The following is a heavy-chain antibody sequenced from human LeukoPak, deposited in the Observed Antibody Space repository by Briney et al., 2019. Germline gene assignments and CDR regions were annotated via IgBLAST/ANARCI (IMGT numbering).Heavy chain of an antibody. J-gene: IGHJ4*02. CDR1: GFTFSSYW. D-gene: IGHD2-2*01. V-gene: IGHV3-7*01. Sequence: PGGSLRLSCAASGFTFSSYWMSWVRQAPGKGLEWVANIKQDGSEKYYVDSVKGRFTISRDNAKNSLYLQMNSLRAEDTAVYYCARAPLQLLPITQYFDYWGQGTLVTVSS. CDR2: IKQDGSEK. CDR3: ARAPLQLLPITQYFDY.